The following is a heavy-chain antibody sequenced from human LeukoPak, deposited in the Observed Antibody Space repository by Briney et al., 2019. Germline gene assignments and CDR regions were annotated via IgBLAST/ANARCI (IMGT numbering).Heavy chain of an antibody. Sequence: GGSLRLSCAASGFTFSSYGMHWVRQASGKGLEWVAFIRYDGSNKYYADSVKGRFTISRDNSKNTLYLQMNSLRAEDTAVYYCAKDGEDILTGYSSHYYYYYMDVWGKGTTVTISS. CDR1: GFTFSSYG. V-gene: IGHV3-30*02. J-gene: IGHJ6*03. D-gene: IGHD3-9*01. CDR2: IRYDGSNK. CDR3: AKDGEDILTGYSSHYYYYYMDV.